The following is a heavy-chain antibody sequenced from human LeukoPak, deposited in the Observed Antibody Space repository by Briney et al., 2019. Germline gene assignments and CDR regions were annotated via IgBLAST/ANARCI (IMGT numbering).Heavy chain of an antibody. D-gene: IGHD1-26*01. Sequence: GGSLRLSCAASGFTFSTHGMTWVRQAPGKGLEWVSIISDNGDYTYYADSVKGRFTISRDNAKNSLYLQMNSLRAEDMALYYCAKDTTSGSYYGAFDYWGQGTLVTVSS. CDR2: ISDNGDYT. J-gene: IGHJ4*02. CDR1: GFTFSTHG. V-gene: IGHV3-23*01. CDR3: AKDTTSGSYYGAFDY.